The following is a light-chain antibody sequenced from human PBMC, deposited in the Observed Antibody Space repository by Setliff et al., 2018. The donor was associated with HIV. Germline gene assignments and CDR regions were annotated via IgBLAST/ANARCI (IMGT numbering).Light chain of an antibody. J-gene: IGLJ1*01. Sequence: QSALTQPASVSGSPGQSITISCTGTSSDVGGYNYVSWYQQHPGKAPKLIIYEVSYRPLGLSNRFSGSKSGNTASLTISGLQADDEADYYCSSYTTNTYVFGTGTKVTV. CDR1: SSDVGGYNY. CDR3: SSYTTNTYV. CDR2: EVS. V-gene: IGLV2-14*01.